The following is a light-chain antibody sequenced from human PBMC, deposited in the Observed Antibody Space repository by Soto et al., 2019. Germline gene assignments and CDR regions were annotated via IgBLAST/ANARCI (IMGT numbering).Light chain of an antibody. J-gene: IGKJ2*01. CDR1: QGISNY. CDR2: AAS. CDR3: QKYNSAPPGT. Sequence: DIQMTQSPSSLSASVGDRVTITCRASQGISNYLAWYQQKPGKVPKLLIYAASTLQSGVPSRFSGSGSGTDFTLTISSLQPEDVATYSCQKYNSAPPGTFGQGTKLEIK. V-gene: IGKV1-27*01.